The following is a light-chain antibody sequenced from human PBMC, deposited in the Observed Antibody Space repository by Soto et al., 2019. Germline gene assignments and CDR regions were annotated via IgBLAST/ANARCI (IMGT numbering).Light chain of an antibody. V-gene: IGLV2-14*01. CDR1: SKDIGGYNY. Sequence: QSALTQPASVSGSPGQSITISCTGTSKDIGGYNYVSWYQKHPGKAPKPMIYDVSKRPSGISNRFSGSKSGNTASLTISGLQAEDEADYYCNSYSNTSTLYVFGTGTKVTVL. CDR2: DVS. J-gene: IGLJ1*01. CDR3: NSYSNTSTLYV.